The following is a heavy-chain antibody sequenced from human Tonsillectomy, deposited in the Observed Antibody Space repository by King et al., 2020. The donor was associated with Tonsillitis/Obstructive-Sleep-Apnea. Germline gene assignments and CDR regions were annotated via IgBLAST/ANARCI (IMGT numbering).Heavy chain of an antibody. CDR1: GFTFSSYW. CDR2: IKQDGSEK. CDR3: AGTPLYDSGSYYRNFGS. D-gene: IGHD3-22*01. Sequence: VQLVESGGGLVQPGGSLRLSCAASGFTFSSYWLTWVRQAPGKGLEWVANIKQDGSEKDYVDSVKGRFTISRDNAKNSLYLQMNSLRAEDTAVYYRAGTPLYDSGSYYRNFGSWGQGTLVTVSA. J-gene: IGHJ4*02. V-gene: IGHV3-7*03.